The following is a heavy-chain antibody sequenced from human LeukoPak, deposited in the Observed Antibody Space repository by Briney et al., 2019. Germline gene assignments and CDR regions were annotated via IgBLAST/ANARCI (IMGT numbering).Heavy chain of an antibody. Sequence: ASVKVSCKASGYTFTDYYIHWVRQAPGQGLEWMGWINPNSGGTNYAQKFQGRVTMIRDTSISTAYMELSRLRFEDTAVYYCARVGSYGITGTTDFDYWGQGTLVTVSS. CDR2: INPNSGGT. V-gene: IGHV1-2*02. J-gene: IGHJ4*02. CDR1: GYTFTDYY. D-gene: IGHD1-7*01. CDR3: ARVGSYGITGTTDFDY.